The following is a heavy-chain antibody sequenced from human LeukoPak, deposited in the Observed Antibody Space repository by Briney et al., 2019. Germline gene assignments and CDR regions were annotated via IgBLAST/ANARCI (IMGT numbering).Heavy chain of an antibody. D-gene: IGHD3-16*01. J-gene: IGHJ5*02. V-gene: IGHV5-10-1*01. CDR3: ARHHAGGQGPEKVDP. CDR1: GYSFTTYW. CDR2: IAPPESYT. Sequence: GESLKISCKGSGYSFTTYWFSGVRRMRGKGLEGMGRIAPPESYTNYSPSFQGDVTISADKSISTAYLQWSSLKASDTAMYYCARHHAGGQGPEKVDPWGQGTLVTVSS.